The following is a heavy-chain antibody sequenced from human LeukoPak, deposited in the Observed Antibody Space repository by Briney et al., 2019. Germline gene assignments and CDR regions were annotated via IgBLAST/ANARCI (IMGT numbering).Heavy chain of an antibody. V-gene: IGHV4-59*10. J-gene: IGHJ5*02. CDR3: ARGPLTVTRGFDP. Sequence: SETLSLTCAVYDGSFSGYYWNWIRQPAGKGLEWIGRIYTSGSTNYNPSLKTRVTMSVDTSKNQFSLKLSSVTAADTAVYYCARGPLTVTRGFDPWGQGTLVTVSS. CDR2: IYTSGST. CDR1: DGSFSGYY. D-gene: IGHD4-17*01.